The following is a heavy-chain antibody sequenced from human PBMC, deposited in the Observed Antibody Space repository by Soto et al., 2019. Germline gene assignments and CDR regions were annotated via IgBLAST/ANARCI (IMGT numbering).Heavy chain of an antibody. D-gene: IGHD3-22*01. Sequence: SVKVSCKASGGTFSSYAISWVRQAPGQGLEWMGGIIPIFGTANYAQKFQGRVTITADESTSTAYMELSSLRSEDTAVYYCATYYYDSGGYSGVDAFDIWGQGTMVTVSS. J-gene: IGHJ3*02. CDR2: IIPIFGTA. CDR1: GGTFSSYA. CDR3: ATYYYDSGGYSGVDAFDI. V-gene: IGHV1-69*13.